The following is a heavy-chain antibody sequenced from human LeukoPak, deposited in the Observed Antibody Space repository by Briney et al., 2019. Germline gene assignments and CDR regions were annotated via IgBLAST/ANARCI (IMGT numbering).Heavy chain of an antibody. CDR1: GLTFSSYE. D-gene: IGHD6-19*01. J-gene: IGHJ4*02. V-gene: IGHV3-21*01. Sequence: GGSLRLSCVVSGLTFSSYEMNWVRQAPGKGLEWVSSISSSSSYIYYADSVKGRFTISRDNAKNSLYLQMNSLRAEDTAVYYCARDWSGSGWYFGSYFDYWGQGTLVTVSS. CDR2: ISSSSSYI. CDR3: ARDWSGSGWYFGSYFDY.